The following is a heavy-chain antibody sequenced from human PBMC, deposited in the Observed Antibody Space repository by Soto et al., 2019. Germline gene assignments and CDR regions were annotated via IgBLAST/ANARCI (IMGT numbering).Heavy chain of an antibody. V-gene: IGHV3-23*01. J-gene: IGHJ5*02. Sequence: EVKLLESGGGLVQPGGSLRLSCAASGVTFSSYAMSWVRQAPGKGLAWVSAISGSGGSTYYADSVKGRFTISRDNTKNTLDLQMNGLEAEDTAVYYCAKLYGYPLLPGDWFDPWGQGTLGTVSS. CDR1: GVTFSSYA. D-gene: IGHD2-2*01. CDR2: ISGSGGST. CDR3: AKLYGYPLLPGDWFDP.